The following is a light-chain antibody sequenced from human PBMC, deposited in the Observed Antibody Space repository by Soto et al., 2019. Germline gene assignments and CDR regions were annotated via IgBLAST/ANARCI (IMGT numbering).Light chain of an antibody. V-gene: IGLV2-11*01. J-gene: IGLJ1*01. CDR3: CSHGGSYSFA. Sequence: QSVLTQPRSVSGSPGQSVTISCSGTSGDIGDYNYVSWYQQHPGQAPKVIIHDVTERPLGVPERFSGSKSGNTASLTISGLQAEDESDYYCCSHGGSYSFAFGTGTKVTVL. CDR1: SGDIGDYNY. CDR2: DVT.